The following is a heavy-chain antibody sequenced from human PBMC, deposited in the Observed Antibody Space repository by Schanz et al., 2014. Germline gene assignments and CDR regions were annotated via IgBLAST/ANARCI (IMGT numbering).Heavy chain of an antibody. CDR2: ISGTGGDDT. CDR3: AKDISDTSGKEDY. CDR1: GFSFGTYA. D-gene: IGHD3-22*01. J-gene: IGHJ4*02. Sequence: EVHLLESGGGLVQPGGSLRLSCAASGFSFGTYAMRWVRQAPGKGLLWVSSISGTGGDDTYYAGSVKRRFTISRDNSKNTLFLQMNSLRVEDAAIYYCAKDISDTSGKEDYWGQGTLXTVSS. V-gene: IGHV3-23*01.